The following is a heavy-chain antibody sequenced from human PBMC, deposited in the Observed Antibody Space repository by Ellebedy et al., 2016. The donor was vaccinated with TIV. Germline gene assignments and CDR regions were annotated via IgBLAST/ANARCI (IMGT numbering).Heavy chain of an antibody. CDR2: ISSSGSTI. D-gene: IGHD3-16*01. CDR3: AKDQALLGGVDY. Sequence: GGSLRLXXAASGFTFSDYYMSWIRQAPGKGLEWVSYISSSGSTIYYADSVKGRFTISRDNSKNTLYLQMNSLRAEDTAVYYCAKDQALLGGVDYWGQGTLVTVSS. V-gene: IGHV3-11*01. J-gene: IGHJ4*02. CDR1: GFTFSDYY.